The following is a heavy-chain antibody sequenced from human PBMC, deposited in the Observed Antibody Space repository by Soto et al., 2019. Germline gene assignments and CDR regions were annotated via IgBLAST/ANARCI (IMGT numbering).Heavy chain of an antibody. CDR2: IIPILGIA. V-gene: IGHV1-69*02. J-gene: IGHJ3*02. CDR1: GGPFSLYT. CDR3: ARVKGQQLVQLAFDI. Sequence: QVQLVQSGAEVKKPGSSVPVSCKASGGPFSLYTISWVRESPGQGLEWMGRIIPILGIANYAQKHQGRGTITADKSTSTAYKELSSLRSEDTAVYYCARVKGQQLVQLAFDIWGQGTMVTVSS. D-gene: IGHD6-13*01.